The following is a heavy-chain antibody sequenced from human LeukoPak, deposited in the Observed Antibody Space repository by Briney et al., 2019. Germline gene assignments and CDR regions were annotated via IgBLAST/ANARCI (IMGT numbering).Heavy chain of an antibody. CDR1: GFTFSSYA. J-gene: IGHJ3*02. CDR2: INGSGGST. D-gene: IGHD6-13*01. Sequence: GGSLRLSCAASGFTFSSYAMSWVRQAPGKGLEWVSSINGSGGSTYYADSVKGRFTISRDNCKNTLYLQMNSLRAEDTAIYYCAKDWRVAAAGTPSDAFDIWGQGTMVTVSS. V-gene: IGHV3-23*01. CDR3: AKDWRVAAAGTPSDAFDI.